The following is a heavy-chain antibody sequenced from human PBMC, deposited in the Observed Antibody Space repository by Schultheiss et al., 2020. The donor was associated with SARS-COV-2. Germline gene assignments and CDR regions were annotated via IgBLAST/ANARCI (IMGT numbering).Heavy chain of an antibody. Sequence: SQTLSLTCTVSGGSISSYYWSWLRQPPGKGLEWIGSIYYSGSTYYNPSLKSRVTISVDTSKNQFSLKLSSVTAADTAVYYCARVFRDPSSLAFDIWGQGTMVTVSS. CDR2: IYYSGST. V-gene: IGHV4-59*12. CDR1: GGSISSYY. D-gene: IGHD3-3*01. J-gene: IGHJ3*02. CDR3: ARVFRDPSSLAFDI.